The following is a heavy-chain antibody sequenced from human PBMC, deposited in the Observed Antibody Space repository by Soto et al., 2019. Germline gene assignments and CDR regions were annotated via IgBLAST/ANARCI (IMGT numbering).Heavy chain of an antibody. V-gene: IGHV1-46*03. CDR2: INPSGGTT. D-gene: IGHD1-26*01. Sequence: QVQLVQSGAEVKKPGASVKVSCKASGYTFTNYYMHWVRQAPGQGLEWMGLINPSGGTTSYAQKFQDRVNMTRDTSTSTVYMELSSLRSEDTAVYYCAREPHSGSLGADYWGQGTLVTVSS. CDR3: AREPHSGSLGADY. J-gene: IGHJ4*02. CDR1: GYTFTNYY.